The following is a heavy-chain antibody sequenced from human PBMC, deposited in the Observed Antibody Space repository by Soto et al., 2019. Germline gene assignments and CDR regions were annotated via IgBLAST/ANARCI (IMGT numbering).Heavy chain of an antibody. Sequence: PSETLSLTCTVSGGSISSYYWSWIRQPPGKGLEWIGYIYYSGSTNYNPSLKSRVTISVDTSKNQFSLKLSSVTAADTAVYYCARAFSGHGWFDPWGQGTLVTVSS. CDR2: IYYSGST. D-gene: IGHD2-15*01. J-gene: IGHJ5*02. V-gene: IGHV4-59*01. CDR3: ARAFSGHGWFDP. CDR1: GGSISSYY.